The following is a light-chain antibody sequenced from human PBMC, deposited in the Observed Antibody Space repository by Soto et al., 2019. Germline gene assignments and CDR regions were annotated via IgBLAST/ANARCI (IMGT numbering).Light chain of an antibody. V-gene: IGKV3-20*01. Sequence: EIVLTQSPGTLSLSPGERATLSCRASQSVSSSYLAWYQQKPGQAPRLLIYGASSRATGIPDRFSGSGSGTDFTLTISRLEPEDFAVYYCQQYGTSPPRTSGQGTQVDIK. CDR2: GAS. J-gene: IGKJ1*01. CDR1: QSVSSSY. CDR3: QQYGTSPPRT.